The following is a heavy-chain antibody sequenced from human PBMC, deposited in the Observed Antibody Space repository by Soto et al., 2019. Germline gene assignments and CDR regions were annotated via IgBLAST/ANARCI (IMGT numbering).Heavy chain of an antibody. V-gene: IGHV1-2*02. CDR1: GYSFTGYY. Sequence: ASVKVSCKXSGYSFTGYYMHWVRQAPGQGLEWMGWINPNSGGTNYAQKFQGRVTMTRDTSISTAYMELSRLRSDDKAVYYCARDLSLITMVRWGQGTLVTVSS. J-gene: IGHJ4*02. CDR2: INPNSGGT. D-gene: IGHD3-10*01. CDR3: ARDLSLITMVR.